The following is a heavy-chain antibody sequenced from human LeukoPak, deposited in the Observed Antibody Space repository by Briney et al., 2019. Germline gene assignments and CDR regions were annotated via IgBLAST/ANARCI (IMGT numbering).Heavy chain of an antibody. CDR3: ARVGLDYDILTGYRGYMDV. J-gene: IGHJ6*03. CDR2: IYTSGST. CDR1: GGSISSGSYY. V-gene: IGHV4-61*02. Sequence: PSETLSLTCTVSGGSISSGSYYWSWIRQPAGKGLEWIGRIYTSGSTNYNPSLKSRVTISVDTSKNQFSLKLSSVTAADTAVYYCARVGLDYDILTGYRGYMDVWGKGTTVTVSS. D-gene: IGHD3-9*01.